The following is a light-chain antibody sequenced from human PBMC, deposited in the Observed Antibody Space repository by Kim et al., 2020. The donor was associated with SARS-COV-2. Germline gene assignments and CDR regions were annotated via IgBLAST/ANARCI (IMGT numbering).Light chain of an antibody. J-gene: IGLJ3*02. CDR1: KLGDKY. Sequence: LFPGQTPAIACTGDKLGDKYASWYLQRPGQSPVLVIYQDNKRPSGIPERFSGSNSGNTATLTISGTQAMDEADYYCQAWVSSTWVFGGGTQLTVL. CDR3: QAWVSSTWV. V-gene: IGLV3-1*01. CDR2: QDN.